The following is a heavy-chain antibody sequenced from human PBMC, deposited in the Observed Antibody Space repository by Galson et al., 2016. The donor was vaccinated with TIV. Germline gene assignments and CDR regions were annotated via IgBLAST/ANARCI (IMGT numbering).Heavy chain of an antibody. CDR2: INPKSGDT. CDR3: ARDIWGSYDY. V-gene: IGHV1-2*02. J-gene: IGHJ4*02. D-gene: IGHD1-26*01. CDR1: GYTFTDQN. Sequence: SVKVSCKASGYTFTDQNIHWVRQAPGQGLEWMGLINPKSGDTYYPQKFQGRVTMTRDTSINTGYMELSRLRSDDTAVYFCARDIWGSYDYWGQGTLVTVSS.